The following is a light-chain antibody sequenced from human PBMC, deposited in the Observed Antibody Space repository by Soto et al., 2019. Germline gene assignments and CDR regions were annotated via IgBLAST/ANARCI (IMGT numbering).Light chain of an antibody. V-gene: IGKV1-39*01. CDR3: QQSYSTLLT. CDR2: DAS. CDR1: HDITSY. J-gene: IGKJ4*01. Sequence: DIQMTQSPSSLSASVGDRVTITCQASHDITSYLNWYQHKPGKAPKLLIYDASILEAGVPSRFSPSGSGTDFTLTISSLQPEDFATYFCQQSYSTLLTFGGGTKVEIK.